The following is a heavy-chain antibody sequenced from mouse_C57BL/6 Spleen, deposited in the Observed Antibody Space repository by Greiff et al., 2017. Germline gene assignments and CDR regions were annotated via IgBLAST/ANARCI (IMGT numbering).Heavy chain of an antibody. J-gene: IGHJ4*01. CDR2: IDPENGDT. D-gene: IGHD2-5*01. V-gene: IGHV14-4*01. CDR1: GFNIKDDY. CDR3: TTGYSNYYYAMDY. Sequence: VQLQQSGAELVRPGASVKLSCTASGFNIKDDYMHWVKQRPEQGLEWIGWIDPENGDTEYASKFQGKATITADTSSTTAYLQLSSLTSEDTAVYYCTTGYSNYYYAMDYWGQGTSVTVSS.